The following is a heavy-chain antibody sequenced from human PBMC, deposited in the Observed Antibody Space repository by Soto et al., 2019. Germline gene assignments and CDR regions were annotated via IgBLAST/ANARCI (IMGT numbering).Heavy chain of an antibody. CDR1: GYTFTSYG. Sequence: GASVKVSCKASGYTFTSYGISWVRQAPGQGLGWMGWISAYNGNTNYAQKLQGRVTMTTDTSTSTAYMELRSLRSDDTAVYYCARDGGWLQLRYYYYYGMDVWGQGTTVTVSS. CDR2: ISAYNGNT. V-gene: IGHV1-18*01. CDR3: ARDGGWLQLRYYYYYGMDV. J-gene: IGHJ6*02. D-gene: IGHD5-12*01.